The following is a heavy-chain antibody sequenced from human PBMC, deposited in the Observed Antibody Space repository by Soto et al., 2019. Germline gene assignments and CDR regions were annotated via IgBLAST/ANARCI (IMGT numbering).Heavy chain of an antibody. Sequence: QVQLQQWGAGLLKPSETLSLTCAVYGGSFSDFFWSWIRQPPGKGLEWIGESTHSRRTNYSPSLKSRVTRSVDTSKNQFSLKLSSVTAADTAVYYCARGTSTGTMSYWGQGTLVTVSS. V-gene: IGHV4-34*01. D-gene: IGHD1-1*01. CDR2: STHSRRT. CDR3: ARGTSTGTMSY. J-gene: IGHJ4*02. CDR1: GGSFSDFF.